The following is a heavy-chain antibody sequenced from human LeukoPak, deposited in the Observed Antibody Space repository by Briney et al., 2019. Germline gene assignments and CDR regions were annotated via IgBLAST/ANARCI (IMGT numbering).Heavy chain of an antibody. V-gene: IGHV3-7*01. CDR1: GFTFCSYW. Sequence: GSLRPSRASFGFTFCSYWMRWGRPGSGEGPGGGGKKNQDGSEKYYVDSVKGRFTISRDNAKNSLYLQMNSLRAEDTAVYYCARDGYVVVPAATRPIDYWGQGTLVTVSS. J-gene: IGHJ4*02. CDR2: KNQDGSEK. CDR3: ARDGYVVVPAATRPIDY. D-gene: IGHD2-2*01.